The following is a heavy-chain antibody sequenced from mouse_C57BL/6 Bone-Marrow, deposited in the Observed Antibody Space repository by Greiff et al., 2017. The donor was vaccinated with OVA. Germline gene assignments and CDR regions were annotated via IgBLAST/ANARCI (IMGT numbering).Heavy chain of an antibody. J-gene: IGHJ3*01. Sequence: EVQRVESGGDLVKPGGSLKLSCAASGFTFSSYGMSWVRQTPDKRLEWVATISSGGSYTYYPDSVKGRFTISRDNAKNTLYLQMSSLKSEDTAMYYCARRVYYYGSSSLFAYWGQGTLVTVSA. CDR3: ARRVYYYGSSSLFAY. CDR2: ISSGGSYT. V-gene: IGHV5-6*01. D-gene: IGHD1-1*01. CDR1: GFTFSSYG.